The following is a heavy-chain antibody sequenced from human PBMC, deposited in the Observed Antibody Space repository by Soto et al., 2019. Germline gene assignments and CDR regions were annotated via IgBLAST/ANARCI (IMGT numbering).Heavy chain of an antibody. CDR3: TGEYYDSSGLRV. CDR1: GLTFSNAW. Sequence: GGSLRLSCAASGLTFSNAWMNWVRQAPGKGLEWVGRIKSKTDGGTTDYAAPVKGRFTISRDDSKNTLYLQMNSLKSEDTAVYYCTGEYYDSSGLRVWGQGTLVTVSS. CDR2: IKSKTDGGTT. V-gene: IGHV3-15*07. D-gene: IGHD3-22*01. J-gene: IGHJ4*03.